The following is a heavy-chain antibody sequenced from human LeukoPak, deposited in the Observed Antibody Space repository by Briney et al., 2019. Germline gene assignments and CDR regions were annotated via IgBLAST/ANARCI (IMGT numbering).Heavy chain of an antibody. J-gene: IGHJ4*02. Sequence: PSETLSLTCAVSGDSISSNHWWSWVRQPAGKGLEWIGYIYYSGSTNYNPSLKSRVTISVDTSKNQFSLKLSSVTAADTAVYYCARGDSGYDFDYWGQGTLVTVSS. CDR3: ARGDSGYDFDY. V-gene: IGHV4-59*11. CDR1: GDSISSNHW. D-gene: IGHD3-22*01. CDR2: IYYSGST.